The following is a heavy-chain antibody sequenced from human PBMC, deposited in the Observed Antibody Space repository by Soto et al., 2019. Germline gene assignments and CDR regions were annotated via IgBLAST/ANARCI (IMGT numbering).Heavy chain of an antibody. CDR2: ISSSSTYI. V-gene: IGHV3-21*04. D-gene: IGHD3-22*01. J-gene: IGHJ4*02. Sequence: GGSLRLSCAASGFTFSSYSMNWVRQAPGKGLQWASSISSSSTYIYYADSVKGRFTISRDNAKNSLYLQMNSLRAEDTAVYYCARKFYDSSGYSTYDYWGQGTLVTVSS. CDR3: ARKFYDSSGYSTYDY. CDR1: GFTFSSYS.